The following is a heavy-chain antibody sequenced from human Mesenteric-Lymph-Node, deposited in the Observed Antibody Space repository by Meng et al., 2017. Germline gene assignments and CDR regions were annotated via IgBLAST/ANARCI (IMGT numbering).Heavy chain of an antibody. Sequence: GESLKISCTASGFTFGDYAMSWVRQAPGKGLEWVGVIRSKACSGTTEYVASVKSRFTIPRDNSESIAYLQMNSLKTEDKTVYYCARAILRFLEWSYDYWGQGTLVTVSS. J-gene: IGHJ4*02. CDR1: GFTFGDYA. D-gene: IGHD3-3*01. CDR3: ARAILRFLEWSYDY. V-gene: IGHV3-49*04. CDR2: IRSKACSGTT.